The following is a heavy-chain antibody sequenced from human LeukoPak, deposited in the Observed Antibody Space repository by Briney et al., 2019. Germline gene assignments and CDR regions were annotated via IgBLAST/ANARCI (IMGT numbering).Heavy chain of an antibody. V-gene: IGHV3-66*01. Sequence: GGSLRLSCAASEFSVGSNYMTWVRQAPGKGLEWVSLIYSGGSTYYADSVKGRSTISRDNSKNTLYLQMNSLRAEDTALYYCARGTHYYGSGSPAFDLWGRGTMVTVSS. D-gene: IGHD3-10*01. J-gene: IGHJ3*01. CDR1: EFSVGSNY. CDR3: ARGTHYYGSGSPAFDL. CDR2: IYSGGST.